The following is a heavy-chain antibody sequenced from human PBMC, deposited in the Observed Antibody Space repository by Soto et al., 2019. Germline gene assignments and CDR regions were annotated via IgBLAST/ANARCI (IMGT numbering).Heavy chain of an antibody. CDR2: IYSGGST. CDR1: GFTVSSNY. J-gene: IGHJ1*01. V-gene: IGHV3-53*01. Sequence: EVQLVESGGGLIQPGGSLRLSCAASGFTVSSNYMSWVRQAPGKGLEWVSVIYSGGSTYYADSVKGRFTISRDNSKNTLYLKMNSLRAEDTAVYYCARDRVASGYPEYFQHWGQGTLVTVSS. CDR3: ARDRVASGYPEYFQH. D-gene: IGHD3-22*01.